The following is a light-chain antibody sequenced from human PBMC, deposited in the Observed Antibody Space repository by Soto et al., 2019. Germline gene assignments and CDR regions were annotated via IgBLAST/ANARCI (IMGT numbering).Light chain of an antibody. Sequence: EIRVAQSPSTHSAAGRDRETITCRARQRISSWLAWYQQKPGKASKLLIYKASSLESGVPSRFSGSGSGTEFTLNISSLQPDDFATYYCQKYKSYPPTFGWGTKVDIK. CDR2: KAS. CDR3: QKYKSYPPT. V-gene: IGKV1-5*03. J-gene: IGKJ4*01. CDR1: QRISSW.